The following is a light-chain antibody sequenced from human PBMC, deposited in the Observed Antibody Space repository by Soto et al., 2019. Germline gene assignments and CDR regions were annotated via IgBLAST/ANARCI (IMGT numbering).Light chain of an antibody. CDR2: GNS. Sequence: QSVLTQPPSMSGAPGQRVTISCTGSSSNIGAGYDVHWYRQLPGTAPKLLIYGNSNRPSGVPYRISGSKSGTSASLAISGLQAEDEASYYGQSYDSSLRGVFGGGTKVTVL. J-gene: IGLJ2*01. V-gene: IGLV1-40*01. CDR3: QSYDSSLRGV. CDR1: SSNIGAGYD.